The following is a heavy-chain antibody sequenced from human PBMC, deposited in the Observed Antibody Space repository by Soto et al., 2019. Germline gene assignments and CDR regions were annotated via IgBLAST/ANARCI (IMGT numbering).Heavy chain of an antibody. J-gene: IGHJ4*02. D-gene: IGHD2-21*01. CDR2: ISAYNGNT. V-gene: IGHV1-18*04. Sequence: ASVKVSCKASGYTFTRYGISWVRQAPGQGLEWMGWISAYNGNTNYAQKLQGRVTMTTDTSTSTAYMELRSLRSDDTAVYYCARGPSIATIPFLDCWGQGTLVTVSS. CDR1: GYTFTRYG. CDR3: ARGPSIATIPFLDC.